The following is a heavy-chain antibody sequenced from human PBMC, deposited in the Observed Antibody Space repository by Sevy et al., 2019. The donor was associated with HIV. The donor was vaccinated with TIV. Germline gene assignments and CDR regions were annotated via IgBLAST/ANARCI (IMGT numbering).Heavy chain of an antibody. CDR3: ATGWIQLWTPDAFDI. V-gene: IGHV3-11*01. D-gene: IGHD5-18*01. J-gene: IGHJ3*02. Sequence: GGSLRLSCAASGFTFSDYYMSWIRRAPGKGLEWVSYLSSSGSTIYYADSVKGRFTISRDNAKNSLYLQMNSLRAEDTAVYYCATGWIQLWTPDAFDIWGQGTMVTVSS. CDR2: LSSSGSTI. CDR1: GFTFSDYY.